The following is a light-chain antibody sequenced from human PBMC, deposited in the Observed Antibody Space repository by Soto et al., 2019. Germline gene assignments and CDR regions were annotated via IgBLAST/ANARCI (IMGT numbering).Light chain of an antibody. J-gene: IGLJ1*01. Sequence: QSVLTQPPSASGSPGQSVTISCTGTSSGVGTYKYVSWYQQHPGKAPKLILHEVNERPSGVPDRFSGSKSGNTPSLTVSGLQAEDEADYYCSSYVASNNLRVFGTGTKVTVL. CDR3: SSYVASNNLRV. CDR1: SSGVGTYKY. CDR2: EVN. V-gene: IGLV2-8*01.